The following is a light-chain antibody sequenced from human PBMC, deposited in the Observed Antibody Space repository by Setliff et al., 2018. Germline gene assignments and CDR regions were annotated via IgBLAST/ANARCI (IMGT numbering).Light chain of an antibody. CDR1: SSDVGGYNY. J-gene: IGLJ1*01. Sequence: QSALAQPRSVSGSPGRSITISCTGTSSDVGGYNYVSWYQQHPGKAPKLMIYEVSDRPSGVPNRFSGSKSGNTASLTISGLQAEDGADYYCTSYTSSRTYVFGTGTKVTVL. CDR2: EVS. V-gene: IGLV2-14*01. CDR3: TSYTSSRTYV.